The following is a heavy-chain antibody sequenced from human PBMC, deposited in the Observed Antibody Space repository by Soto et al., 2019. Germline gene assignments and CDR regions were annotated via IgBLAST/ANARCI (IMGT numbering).Heavy chain of an antibody. J-gene: IGHJ4*02. D-gene: IGHD3-22*01. CDR1: GGTFSSYA. CDR3: ARASYYDSSGYYYCLDY. Sequence: QVQLVQSGAEVKKPGSSVKVSCKASGGTFSSYAISWVRQAPGQGLEWMGGNIPIFGTANYAQKFQGRVTITADKSTSTAYMELSSLRSEDTAVYYCARASYYDSSGYYYCLDYWGQGTLVTVSS. CDR2: NIPIFGTA. V-gene: IGHV1-69*06.